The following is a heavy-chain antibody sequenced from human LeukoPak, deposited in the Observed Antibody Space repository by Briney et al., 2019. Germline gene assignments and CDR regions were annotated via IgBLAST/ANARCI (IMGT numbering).Heavy chain of an antibody. CDR1: GYTFTSYG. CDR3: ARDQSIAVAGLGWFDP. D-gene: IGHD6-19*01. V-gene: IGHV1-18*04. CDR2: ISAYNGNT. J-gene: IGHJ5*02. Sequence: ASVKVSCKASGYTFTSYGISWVRQAPGQGLEWMGWISAYNGNTNYAQELQGRVTMTTDTSTSTAYMELRSLRSDDTAVYYCARDQSIAVAGLGWFDPWGQGTLVTVSS.